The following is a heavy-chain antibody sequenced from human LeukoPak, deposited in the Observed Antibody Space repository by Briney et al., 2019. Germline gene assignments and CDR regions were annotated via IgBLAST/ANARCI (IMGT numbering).Heavy chain of an antibody. CDR3: ARSRGSLYSFDY. J-gene: IGHJ4*02. CDR1: GYTFNTNW. V-gene: IGHV5-51*01. CDR2: IYPDDSDV. D-gene: IGHD3-10*02. Sequence: GESLKISCKGSGYTFNTNWIAWVRQKPGKGLEWMGVIYPDDSDVRYNPSFEGLVTISADKSSSAVSLHWSSLRASDSAMYYCARSRGSLYSFDYWGQGTLVTVSS.